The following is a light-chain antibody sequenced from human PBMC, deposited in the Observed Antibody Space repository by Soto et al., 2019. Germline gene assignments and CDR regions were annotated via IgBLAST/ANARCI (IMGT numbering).Light chain of an antibody. Sequence: QSVLTQPASVSGSPGQSITISCTGTSSDVGGYNYVSWYQQHPGKAPKLMIYDVSNRPSGVSNRFSGSKSGNTASLTISGLQAEDEADYYCSSYTSSSRGLVFGAVTKVTVL. CDR3: SSYTSSSRGLV. CDR2: DVS. J-gene: IGLJ2*01. CDR1: SSDVGGYNY. V-gene: IGLV2-14*01.